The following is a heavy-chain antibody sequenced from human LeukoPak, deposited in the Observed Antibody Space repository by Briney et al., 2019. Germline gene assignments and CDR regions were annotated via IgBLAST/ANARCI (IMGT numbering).Heavy chain of an antibody. CDR1: GGSIRSYY. D-gene: IGHD2-21*01. V-gene: IGHV4-34*01. J-gene: IGHJ4*02. CDR3: VRDSSVVPFDY. CDR2: INHSGST. Sequence: SETLSLTCTVSGGSIRSYYWSWIRQPPGKGLEWIGEINHSGSTNYNPSLKSRVTISVDTSKNQFSLKLSSVTAADTAVYYCVRDSSVVPFDYWGQGTLVTVSS.